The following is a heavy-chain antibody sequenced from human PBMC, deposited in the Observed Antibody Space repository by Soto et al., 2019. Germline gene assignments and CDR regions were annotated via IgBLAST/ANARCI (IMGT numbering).Heavy chain of an antibody. Sequence: GGSLRLSCAASGFTFDDYAMHWVRQAPGKGLEWVSGISWNSGSIGYADSVKGRFTISRDNAKNSLYLQMNSLRAEDTALYYCAKGGYYYDSSGYYLLDYWGQGTLVTVSS. CDR3: AKGGYYYDSSGYYLLDY. V-gene: IGHV3-9*01. J-gene: IGHJ4*02. D-gene: IGHD3-22*01. CDR1: GFTFDDYA. CDR2: ISWNSGSI.